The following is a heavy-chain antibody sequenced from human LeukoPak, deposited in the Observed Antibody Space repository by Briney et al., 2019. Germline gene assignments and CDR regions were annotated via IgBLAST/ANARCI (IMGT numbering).Heavy chain of an antibody. Sequence: GASVKVSCKASGYTYTNYAITWVRQAPGQGLDWMGWISAYNGHTNFAQNFQGRVTMTTDTSTSTAYMELRSLRSDDTAVYYCARGLAASGSCVFDIWGQGTMVTVSS. J-gene: IGHJ3*02. CDR3: ARGLAASGSCVFDI. CDR2: ISAYNGHT. CDR1: GYTYTNYA. D-gene: IGHD6-13*01. V-gene: IGHV1-18*01.